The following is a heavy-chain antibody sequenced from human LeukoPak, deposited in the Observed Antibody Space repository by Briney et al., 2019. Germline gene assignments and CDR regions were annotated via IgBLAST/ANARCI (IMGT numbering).Heavy chain of an antibody. CDR2: ISFTNTI. Sequence: GGSLRLSCAASGFTFSSYSMNWVRQAPGKGLEWVSSISFTNTIFYADSVKGRFTISRDNAKNSLYLQMYSLRAEDTAVYYCAKDSSGYPNRGDYWGQGTLVTVSS. J-gene: IGHJ4*02. V-gene: IGHV3-21*04. CDR1: GFTFSSYS. CDR3: AKDSSGYPNRGDY. D-gene: IGHD3-9*01.